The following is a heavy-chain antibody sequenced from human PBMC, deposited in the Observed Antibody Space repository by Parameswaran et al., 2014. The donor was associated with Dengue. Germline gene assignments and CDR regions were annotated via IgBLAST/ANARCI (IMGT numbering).Heavy chain of an antibody. V-gene: IGHV1-2*02. Sequence: WVRQAPGQGLEWMGWINPNSGGTNYAQKFQGRVTMTRDTSISTAYMELSRLRSDDTAVYYCARDQYYYDSSGSDAFDIWGQGQWSPSPQ. CDR3: ARDQYYYDSSGSDAFDI. D-gene: IGHD3-22*01. J-gene: IGHJ3*02. CDR2: INPNSGGT.